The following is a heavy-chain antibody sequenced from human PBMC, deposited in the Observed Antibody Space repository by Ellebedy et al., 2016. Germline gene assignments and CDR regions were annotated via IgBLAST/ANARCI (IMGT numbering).Heavy chain of an antibody. D-gene: IGHD3-3*01. V-gene: IGHV3-53*01. Sequence: GESLKISCAASGFTVSSNYMSWVRQAPGKGLEWVSVIYSGGSTYYADSVKGRFTISRDNSKNTLYLQMNSLRAEDTAVYYCARDRDYDFWSGREDAFDIWGQGTMVTVSS. CDR1: GFTVSSNY. CDR2: IYSGGST. CDR3: ARDRDYDFWSGREDAFDI. J-gene: IGHJ3*02.